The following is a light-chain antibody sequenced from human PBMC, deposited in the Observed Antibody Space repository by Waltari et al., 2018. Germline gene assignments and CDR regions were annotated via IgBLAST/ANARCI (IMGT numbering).Light chain of an antibody. CDR1: QSVNKY. Sequence: ESVLTQSPATLSLSPGDSATLSCRASQSVNKYLDWFQQKPGQAPRLLIYGASNRAAGIPARFSGSGSGTDFTLTISSLEPEDFAVYYCLKRAGGPLFGGGTKVE. J-gene: IGKJ4*01. CDR3: LKRAGGPL. V-gene: IGKV3-11*01. CDR2: GAS.